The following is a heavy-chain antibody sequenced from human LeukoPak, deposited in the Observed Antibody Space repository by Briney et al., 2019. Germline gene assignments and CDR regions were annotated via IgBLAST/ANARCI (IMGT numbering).Heavy chain of an antibody. V-gene: IGHV1-18*01. CDR1: GYTFTSYG. J-gene: IGHJ2*01. CDR3: ARAVYDFWRGYPLYWYFDL. D-gene: IGHD3-3*01. CDR2: ISAYNGKT. Sequence: ASVKVSCKASGYTFTSYGISWVRQAPGQGLEGMGWISAYNGKTNYAQKLQGRVTMTTDTSTSTAYMELRSLRSDDTAVYYCARAVYDFWRGYPLYWYFDLWGRGTLVTVSS.